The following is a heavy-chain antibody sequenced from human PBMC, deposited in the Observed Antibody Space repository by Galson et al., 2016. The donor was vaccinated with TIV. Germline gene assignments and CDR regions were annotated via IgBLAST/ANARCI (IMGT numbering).Heavy chain of an antibody. Sequence: SLRLSCAASGFTFSSFGMHWVRQAPGKGLEWVALIRYDGSRRYYADSVKGRFTISRDDSKNTLYLQMNGLRRDDSAAYYCASGVVAHTYYFYGMDVWGQGTTVTVSS. D-gene: IGHD2-15*01. CDR1: GFTFSSFG. J-gene: IGHJ6*02. CDR2: IRYDGSRR. V-gene: IGHV3-30*02. CDR3: ASGVVAHTYYFYGMDV.